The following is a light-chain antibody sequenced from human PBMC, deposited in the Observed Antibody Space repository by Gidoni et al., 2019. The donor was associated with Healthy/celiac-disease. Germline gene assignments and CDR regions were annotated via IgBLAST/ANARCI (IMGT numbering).Light chain of an antibody. CDR2: AAS. CDR3: QQYYSYPLT. J-gene: IGKJ4*01. V-gene: IGKV1-8*01. Sequence: AIRMTQSPSSLSASTGDRVTITCRASQCISSYLAWYQQKPGKAPKLLIYAASTLQSGVPSRFSGSGSGTDFTLTISCLQSEDFATYYCQQYYSYPLTFGGGPKVEIK. CDR1: QCISSY.